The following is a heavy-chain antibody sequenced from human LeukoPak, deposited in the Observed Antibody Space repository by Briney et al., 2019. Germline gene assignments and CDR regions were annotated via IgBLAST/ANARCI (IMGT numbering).Heavy chain of an antibody. D-gene: IGHD3-22*01. CDR2: ISAYNGNT. CDR1: GYTFTSYG. Sequence: ASVKVSCKASGYTFTSYGISWVRQAPGQGLEWMGWISAYNGNTNYAQKLQGRVTMTTDTSTSTAYMELRSLRSDDTAVYYCATRRDYYDSSGYHDYWGQGTLVTVSS. V-gene: IGHV1-18*01. CDR3: ATRRDYYDSSGYHDY. J-gene: IGHJ4*02.